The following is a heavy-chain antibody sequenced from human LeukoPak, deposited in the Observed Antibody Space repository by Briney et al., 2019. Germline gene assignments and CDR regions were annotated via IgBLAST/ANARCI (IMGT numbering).Heavy chain of an antibody. J-gene: IGHJ4*02. CDR1: GFTFSSYG. V-gene: IGHV3-30*03. CDR3: AGRLKHGTTPFADDY. CDR2: ISYDGSNK. D-gene: IGHD1-1*01. Sequence: GGSLRLSCAASGFTFSSYGMHWVRQAPGKGLEWVAVISYDGSNKYYADSVKGRFTISRDNAKNSLYLQMNSLRAEDTAVYYCAGRLKHGTTPFADDYWGQGTLVTVSS.